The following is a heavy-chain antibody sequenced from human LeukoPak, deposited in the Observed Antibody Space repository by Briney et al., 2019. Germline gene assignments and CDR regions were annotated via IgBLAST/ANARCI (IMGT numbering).Heavy chain of an antibody. J-gene: IGHJ4*02. Sequence: TGGSLRLSCAVSGFTFSSYGMHWVRQAPGKGLEWVAVISYDGSNKYYADSVKGRFTISRDNSKNTLYLQMNSLRAEDTAVYYCAKVAGSFYFDYWGQGTLVTVSS. V-gene: IGHV3-30*18. CDR2: ISYDGSNK. CDR1: GFTFSSYG. CDR3: AKVAGSFYFDY. D-gene: IGHD6-19*01.